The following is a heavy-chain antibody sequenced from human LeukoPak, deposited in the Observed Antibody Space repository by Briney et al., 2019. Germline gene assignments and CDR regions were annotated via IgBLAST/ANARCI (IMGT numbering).Heavy chain of an antibody. CDR1: GYTFTGYY. Sequence: GASVKVSCKASGYTFTGYYMHWVRQAPGQGLEWMGGIIPIFGTANYAQKFQGRVTITADKSTSTAYMELNSLISEDTAVYYCARHRAYYSDSSGYYQQGNWFDPWGQGTLVTVSS. CDR3: ARHRAYYSDSSGYYQQGNWFDP. D-gene: IGHD3-22*01. J-gene: IGHJ5*02. CDR2: IIPIFGTA. V-gene: IGHV1-69*06.